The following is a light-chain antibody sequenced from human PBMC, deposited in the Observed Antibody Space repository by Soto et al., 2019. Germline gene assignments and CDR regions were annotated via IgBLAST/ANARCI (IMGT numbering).Light chain of an antibody. CDR1: QSVSSNF. CDR3: HQYGSSPRT. J-gene: IGKJ1*01. V-gene: IGKV3-20*01. Sequence: EIVLTQSPGTLSLSPGARATLSCRASQSVSSNFLAWYQQKPGQAPRLLIYGASIRATGTPDRFSGSGSGTDFTLNIRRLEPEDVAMYYCHQYGSSPRTFGQGTKVEIK. CDR2: GAS.